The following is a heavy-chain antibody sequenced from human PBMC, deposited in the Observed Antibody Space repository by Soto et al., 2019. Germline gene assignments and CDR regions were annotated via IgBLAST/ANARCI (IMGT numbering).Heavy chain of an antibody. Sequence: GGSLRLSCAASGSTFAIYSFNWVRQAPGKGLEWVASIDSSRSVIYYADSVKGRFTITRDNAKNSLYLQMTGLRDEDTAVYYCARESVSCSGRRCHGLGFGPWGQGTLVTV. CDR2: IDSSRSVI. D-gene: IGHD2-15*01. CDR3: ARESVSCSGRRCHGLGFGP. J-gene: IGHJ5*02. CDR1: GSTFAIYS. V-gene: IGHV3-48*02.